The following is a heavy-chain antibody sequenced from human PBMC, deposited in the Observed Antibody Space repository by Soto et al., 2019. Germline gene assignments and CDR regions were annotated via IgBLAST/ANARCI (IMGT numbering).Heavy chain of an antibody. CDR3: AKDNDFESY. J-gene: IGHJ4*02. V-gene: IGHV3-23*01. CDR1: GFMFNKYA. Sequence: PGVALNLSGVVSGFMFNKYAMNWVRQAPGKGLEWVSAVSGSGGITYYADSVKGVFTIPRENPKNTLYLQMNSLRAEDTAVFYCAKDNDFESYWGQGTLVTVSS. CDR2: VSGSGGIT. D-gene: IGHD3-3*01.